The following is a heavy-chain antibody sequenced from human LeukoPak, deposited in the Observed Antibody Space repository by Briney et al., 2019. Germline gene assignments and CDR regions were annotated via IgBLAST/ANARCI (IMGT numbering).Heavy chain of an antibody. D-gene: IGHD3-9*01. CDR2: IYYSGST. CDR3: ASNGGDILTGYSDAFDI. V-gene: IGHV4-61*01. Sequence: PSQTLSLTCTVSGGSISSGSYYWSWIRQPPGKGLEWIGYIYYSGSTNYNPSLKSRVTISVDTSKNQFSLKLSSVTAADTAVYYCASNGGDILTGYSDAFDIWGQGTMVTVSS. J-gene: IGHJ3*02. CDR1: GGSISSGSYY.